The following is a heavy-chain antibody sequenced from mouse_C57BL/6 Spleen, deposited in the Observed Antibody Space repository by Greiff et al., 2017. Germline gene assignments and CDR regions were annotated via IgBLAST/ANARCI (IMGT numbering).Heavy chain of an antibody. Sequence: QVQLQQSGPELVKPGASVKISCKASGYAFSSSWMNWVKQRPGKGLEWIGRIYPGDGDTNYNGKFKGKATLTADKSSSTAYMQLSSLTSEDSAVYFCAREIISGGFAYWGQGTLVTVSA. D-gene: IGHD6-2*01. J-gene: IGHJ3*01. CDR1: GYAFSSSW. V-gene: IGHV1-82*01. CDR3: AREIISGGFAY. CDR2: IYPGDGDT.